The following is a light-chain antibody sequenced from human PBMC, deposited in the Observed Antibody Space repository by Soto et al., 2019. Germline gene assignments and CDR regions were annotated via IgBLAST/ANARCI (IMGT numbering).Light chain of an antibody. CDR2: AAS. Sequence: DIQLTQSPSFLSASVGDRVTITCRTSQGISNYLAWYQQKPGKAPKLLIYAASTLQSGVPSRFSGSGSGTEFTLTISSLQPEDFATYYCQQVTWTFGHGTKVEIK. J-gene: IGKJ1*01. CDR3: QQVTWT. V-gene: IGKV1-9*01. CDR1: QGISNY.